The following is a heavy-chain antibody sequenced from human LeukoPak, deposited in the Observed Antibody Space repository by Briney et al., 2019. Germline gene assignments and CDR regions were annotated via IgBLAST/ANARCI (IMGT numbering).Heavy chain of an antibody. D-gene: IGHD3-22*01. CDR3: AKDRDSSGTNFDY. Sequence: GGSLRLSCAASGFTFSIYAMSWVRQAPGKGLEWVSAISGSGGSTYYADSVKGQFTISRDNSKNTLYLQMNSLRAEDTAVYYCAKDRDSSGTNFDYWGQGTLVTVSS. V-gene: IGHV3-23*01. CDR2: ISGSGGST. J-gene: IGHJ4*02. CDR1: GFTFSIYA.